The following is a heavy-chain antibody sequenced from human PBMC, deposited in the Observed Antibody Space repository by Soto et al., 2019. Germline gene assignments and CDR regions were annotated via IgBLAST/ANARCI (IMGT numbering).Heavy chain of an antibody. V-gene: IGHV4-61*01. D-gene: IGHD2-21*02. CDR1: GGSVSSGSYY. Sequence: SETLSLTCTVSGGSVSSGSYYWSWIRQPPGKGLEWIGYIYYSGSTNYNPSLKSRVTISVDTSKNQFSLKLSSVTAADTAVYYCARMAYCGGDCQASFVDYWGQGTLVT. CDR3: ARMAYCGGDCQASFVDY. CDR2: IYYSGST. J-gene: IGHJ4*02.